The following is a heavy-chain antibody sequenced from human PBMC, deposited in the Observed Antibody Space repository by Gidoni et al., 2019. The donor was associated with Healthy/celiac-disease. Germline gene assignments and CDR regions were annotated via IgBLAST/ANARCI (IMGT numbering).Heavy chain of an antibody. CDR1: RYPFRSYA. V-gene: IGHV3-23*01. CDR2: ISGSGGST. D-gene: IGHD3-3*01. CDR3: AAGGYDSPDWFDP. J-gene: IGHJ5*02. Sequence: EVQLLESGGGLVQPGGSLRLSCPASRYPFRSYAMSWVRQAPGRGLGWVSAISGSGGSTYYADSVKGRFTISRDNSKNTLYLQMNSLRAEDTAVYYCAAGGYDSPDWFDPWGQGTLVTVSS.